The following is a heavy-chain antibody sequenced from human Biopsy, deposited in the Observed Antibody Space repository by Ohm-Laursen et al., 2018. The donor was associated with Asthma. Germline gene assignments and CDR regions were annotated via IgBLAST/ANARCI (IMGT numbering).Heavy chain of an antibody. Sequence: GSLRLSCAAFGFTFGNFWMSWARQTPGKGLEWVSVIYNDGRAYYADSVKGRFTVSRDNSKNTLFLQMNSLRAEDTAVYYCTRTTTVTTTYAMDVWGRGTTVTVSS. V-gene: IGHV3-53*01. CDR2: IYNDGRA. CDR3: TRTTTVTTTYAMDV. J-gene: IGHJ6*02. D-gene: IGHD4-17*01. CDR1: GFTFGNFW.